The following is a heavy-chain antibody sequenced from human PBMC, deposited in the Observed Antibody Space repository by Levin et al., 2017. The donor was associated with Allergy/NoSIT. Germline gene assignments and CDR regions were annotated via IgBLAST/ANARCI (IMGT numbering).Heavy chain of an antibody. V-gene: IGHV4-61*01. J-gene: IGHJ4*02. CDR1: GGSVTTDTSY. Sequence: SQTLSLTCTVSGGSVTTDTSYWSWIRRPPGKGLEWIGYVYYRGSTNYNPSLKSRVTISVDTFKNQFSLELKSMTAADTACYYCARVGQQLPGSYCFEDWGQGTLVTVSS. CDR3: ARVGQQLPGSYCFED. D-gene: IGHD6-13*01. CDR2: VYYRGST.